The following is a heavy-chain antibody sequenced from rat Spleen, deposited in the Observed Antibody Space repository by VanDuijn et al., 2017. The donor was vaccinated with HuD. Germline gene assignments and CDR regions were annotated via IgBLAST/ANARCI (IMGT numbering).Heavy chain of an antibody. CDR1: GFTFSDYA. V-gene: IGHV5-17*01. Sequence: EVQLVESGGGLVQPGRSLKLSCAASGFTFSDYAMAWVRYAPMKCLEWVATMIYDASSTYYRDSVKGRFTISRDNAKSTLYLQMDSLRSEDTATYYCTRDRILRSTGFDYWGQGVMVTVSS. CDR3: TRDRILRSTGFDY. D-gene: IGHD1-6*01. J-gene: IGHJ2*01. CDR2: MIYDASST.